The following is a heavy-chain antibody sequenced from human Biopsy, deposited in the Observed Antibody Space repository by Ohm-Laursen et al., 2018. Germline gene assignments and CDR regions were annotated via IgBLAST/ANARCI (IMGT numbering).Heavy chain of an antibody. CDR1: GGSISSDY. J-gene: IGHJ6*02. V-gene: IGHV4-59*01. CDR2: IYYSGGT. Sequence: SETLSLTCTVSGGSISSDYWSWIRQTPGKGLEWIGYIYYSGGTNYNPSLKSRVTISVDTSKNQFSLRLNSVTAADTAVYYCARATNSTGWPYYNFYGMEVWGQGTTVTVSS. CDR3: ARATNSTGWPYYNFYGMEV. D-gene: IGHD2/OR15-2a*01.